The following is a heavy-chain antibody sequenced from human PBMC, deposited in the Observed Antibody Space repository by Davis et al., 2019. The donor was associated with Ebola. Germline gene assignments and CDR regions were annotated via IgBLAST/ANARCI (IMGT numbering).Heavy chain of an antibody. D-gene: IGHD2-2*01. CDR2: INPNSGGT. V-gene: IGHV1-2*04. Sequence: ASVKVSCKASGYTFTGYYMHWVRQAPGQGLEWMGWINPNSGGTNYAQKFQGWVTMTRDTSISTAYMKLSRLRSDDTAVYYCARERCSSTSCYSIFDYWGQGTLVTVSS. CDR1: GYTFTGYY. J-gene: IGHJ4*02. CDR3: ARERCSSTSCYSIFDY.